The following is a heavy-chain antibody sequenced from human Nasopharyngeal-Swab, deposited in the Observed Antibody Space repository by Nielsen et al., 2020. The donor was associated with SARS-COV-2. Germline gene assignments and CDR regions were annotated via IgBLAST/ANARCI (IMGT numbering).Heavy chain of an antibody. CDR2: TYYRSKWYN. CDR1: GDSVSSNSAA. D-gene: IGHD6-13*01. Sequence: SQTLSLTCAISGDSVSSNSAAWNWIRQSPSRGLEWLGRTYYRSKWYNDYAVSVKSRITINPDTSKNQFSLQLNSVTPEDTAVYYCAREGRVLSSSLIPAFDIWGQGTMVTVSS. J-gene: IGHJ3*02. CDR3: AREGRVLSSSLIPAFDI. V-gene: IGHV6-1*01.